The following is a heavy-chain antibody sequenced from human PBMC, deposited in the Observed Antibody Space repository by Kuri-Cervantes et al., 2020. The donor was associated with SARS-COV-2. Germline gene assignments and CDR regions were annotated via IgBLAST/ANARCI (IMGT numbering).Heavy chain of an antibody. Sequence: GGSLRLSCAASGFTFSSYWMSWVRQAPGKGLEWAANIKQDGSEKYYVDSVKGRFTISRDNAKNSLYLQMNSLRAEDTAVYYCARTTYGSGSYWDDAFDIWGQGTMVTVSS. CDR3: ARTTYGSGSYWDDAFDI. V-gene: IGHV3-7*01. CDR2: IKQDGSEK. CDR1: GFTFSSYW. D-gene: IGHD3-10*01. J-gene: IGHJ3*02.